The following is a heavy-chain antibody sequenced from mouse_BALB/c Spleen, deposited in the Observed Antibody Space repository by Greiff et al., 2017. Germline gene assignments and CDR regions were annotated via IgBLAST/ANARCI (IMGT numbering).Heavy chain of an antibody. J-gene: IGHJ4*01. CDR2: INPNNGGT. CDR3: ARGKTGPMDY. Sequence: EVQLQQSGPELVKPGASVKIPCKASGYTFTDYNMDWVKQIHGKSLEWIGDINPNNGGTIYNQKFKGKATLTVDKSSSTAYMQLSSLTSEDSAVYYCARGKTGPMDYWGQGTSVTVSS. CDR1: GYTFTDYN. V-gene: IGHV1-18*01. D-gene: IGHD4-1*01.